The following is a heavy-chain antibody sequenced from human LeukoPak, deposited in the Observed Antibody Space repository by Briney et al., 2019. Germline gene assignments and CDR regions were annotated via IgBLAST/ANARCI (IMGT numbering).Heavy chain of an antibody. Sequence: GGSLRLSCAASGFTFSNSFMSWVRQSPGKGLEWVAYIKKDGSEQFYVDSVKGRFTISRDNAKNSLDLQMNSLQVEDTAVYCCAKGGWYPDYWGLGSLVTVSS. CDR3: AKGGWYPDY. D-gene: IGHD6-19*01. J-gene: IGHJ4*02. CDR2: IKKDGSEQ. V-gene: IGHV3-7*01. CDR1: GFTFSNSF.